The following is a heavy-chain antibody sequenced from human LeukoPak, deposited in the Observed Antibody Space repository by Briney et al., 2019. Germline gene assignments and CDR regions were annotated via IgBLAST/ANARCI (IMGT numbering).Heavy chain of an antibody. J-gene: IGHJ4*02. D-gene: IGHD5-24*01. CDR3: ARDYKYAFDN. Sequence: TGRSLRLSCAASGFTFSDYSMNCVRQAPGKGLEWISYIGIDSGNTNYADSVKGRFTISGDKAKNSLYLQMNSLRVEDTAVYYCARDYKYAFDNWGQGTLVTVSS. CDR1: GFTFSDYS. V-gene: IGHV3-48*01. CDR2: IGIDSGNT.